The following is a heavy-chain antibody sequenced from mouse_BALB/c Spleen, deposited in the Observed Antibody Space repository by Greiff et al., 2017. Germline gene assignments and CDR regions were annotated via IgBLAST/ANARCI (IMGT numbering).Heavy chain of an antibody. J-gene: IGHJ4*01. CDR2: INPYNGAT. V-gene: IGHV1-31*01. CDR1: GYSFTGYY. D-gene: IGHD1-1*01. Sequence: VQLQQSGPELVKPGASVKISCKASGYSFTGYYMHWVKQSHVKSLEWIGRINPYNGATSYNQNFKDKASLTVDKSSSTAYMELHSLTSEDSAVYYCARYYGSSYPYAMDYWGQGTSVTVSS. CDR3: ARYYGSSYPYAMDY.